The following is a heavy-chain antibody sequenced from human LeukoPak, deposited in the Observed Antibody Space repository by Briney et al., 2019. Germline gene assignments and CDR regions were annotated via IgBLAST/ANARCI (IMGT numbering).Heavy chain of an antibody. CDR3: AKDADGCGSTSCYARWFDP. CDR1: GGSISSYY. Sequence: PSETLSLTCTVSGGSISSYYWSWVRQAPGKGLEWVSGISGSGGNSYYADSVKGRFAISRDNSKNTLYLQLSDLRDEDTAVYYCAKDADGCGSTSCYARWFDPWGQGTLVIVSS. V-gene: IGHV3-23*01. J-gene: IGHJ5*02. D-gene: IGHD2-2*01. CDR2: ISGSGGNS.